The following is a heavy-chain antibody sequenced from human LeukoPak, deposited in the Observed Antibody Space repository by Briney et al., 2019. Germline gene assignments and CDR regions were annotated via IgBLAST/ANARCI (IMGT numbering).Heavy chain of an antibody. V-gene: IGHV4-38-2*02. D-gene: IGHD1-1*01. J-gene: IGHJ4*02. CDR1: GYSISSGYY. Sequence: SETLSLTCTVSGYSISSGYYWGWIRQPPGKGLEWIGSIYYSGSTYYNPSLKSRVTISVDTSKNQFSLKLSSVTAADTAVYYCARVIYTRRLHGTLDYWGQGTLVTVSS. CDR2: IYYSGST. CDR3: ARVIYTRRLHGTLDY.